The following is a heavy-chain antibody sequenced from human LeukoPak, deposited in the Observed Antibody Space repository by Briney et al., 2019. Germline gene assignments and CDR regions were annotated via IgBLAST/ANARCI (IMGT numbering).Heavy chain of an antibody. CDR2: IIPIFGTA. J-gene: IGHJ6*02. Sequence: ASVKVSCKASGGTFSSYAISWVRQAPGQGLEWMGGIIPIFGTANYAQKFQGRVRITADESTSTAYMELSSLRSEDTAVYYCARGYCSGGSCRLPYGMDVWGQGTTVTVSS. CDR1: GGTFSSYA. D-gene: IGHD2-15*01. V-gene: IGHV1-69*13. CDR3: ARGYCSGGSCRLPYGMDV.